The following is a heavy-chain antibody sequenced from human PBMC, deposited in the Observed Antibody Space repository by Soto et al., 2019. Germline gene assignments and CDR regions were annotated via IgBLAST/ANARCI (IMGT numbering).Heavy chain of an antibody. V-gene: IGHV4-59*08. Sequence: SETLSLTCTVSGGSISSYYWSWIRQPPGKRLEWIGYIYYSGSTNYNPSLKSRVTISVDTSKNQFSLKLSSVTAADTAVYYCAWFYYDYVVDAYDIWGQGTMVPVSS. CDR2: IYYSGST. D-gene: IGHD3-16*01. CDR1: GGSISSYY. CDR3: AWFYYDYVVDAYDI. J-gene: IGHJ3*02.